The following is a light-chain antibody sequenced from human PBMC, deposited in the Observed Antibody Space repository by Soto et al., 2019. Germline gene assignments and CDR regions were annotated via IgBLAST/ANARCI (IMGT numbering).Light chain of an antibody. Sequence: EIVLTQSPGTLSLSPGERATLSCRASESVSSTSLAWYQQKPGQAPRLLMYGVSSRATGIPDRFSGSGSGTDFTITINRLEPEDFAVYFCQQYDNSVWTFGQGTKVEIK. J-gene: IGKJ1*01. CDR1: ESVSSTS. CDR2: GVS. V-gene: IGKV3-20*01. CDR3: QQYDNSVWT.